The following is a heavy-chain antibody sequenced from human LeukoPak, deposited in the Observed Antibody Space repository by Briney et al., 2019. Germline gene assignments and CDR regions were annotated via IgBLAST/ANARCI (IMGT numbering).Heavy chain of an antibody. V-gene: IGHV3-64*01. D-gene: IGHD6-13*01. CDR2: IGPDGGTT. CDR3: ARGAQLTDY. CDR1: GFTFYTYG. Sequence: GGSLRLSCAASGFTFYTYGMHWVRQAPGKGLEYVSGIGPDGGTTYYAKSVKGRFTISRDNSKSMVYLQMGSLTADDMAVYHCARGAQLTDYWGQGTLVTVSS. J-gene: IGHJ4*02.